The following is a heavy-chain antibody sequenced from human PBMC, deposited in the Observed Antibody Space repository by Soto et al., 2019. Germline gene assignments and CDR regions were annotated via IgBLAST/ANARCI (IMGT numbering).Heavy chain of an antibody. CDR1: GFTFSNAW. CDR2: IKSKTDGGTT. Sequence: GGSLRLSCAASGFTFSNAWMSWVRQAPGKGLEWVGRIKSKTDGGTTDYAAPVKGRFTISRDDSKNTLYLQMNSLKTEDIAVYYCTTQVGARDVDPWGQGTLVTVSS. D-gene: IGHD1-26*01. J-gene: IGHJ5*02. CDR3: TTQVGARDVDP. V-gene: IGHV3-15*01.